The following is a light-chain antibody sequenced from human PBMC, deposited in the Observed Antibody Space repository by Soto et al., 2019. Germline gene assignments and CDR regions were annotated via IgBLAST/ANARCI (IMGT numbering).Light chain of an antibody. Sequence: SPSTXSXXVGXXXXITCRAXXXIXXXLAWFQQKPGKAPRLLIYEASRLESGVPSRISGSGSGTEFTLTISSRQPDDFATYYCQQYTNYPWTFGQGTKVEIK. CDR2: EAS. CDR1: XXIXXX. J-gene: IGKJ1*01. CDR3: QQYTNYPWT. V-gene: IGKV1-5*03.